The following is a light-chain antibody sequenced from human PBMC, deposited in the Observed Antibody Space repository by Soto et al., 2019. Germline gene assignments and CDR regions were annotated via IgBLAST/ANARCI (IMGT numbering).Light chain of an antibody. Sequence: QSALTQPASLSGSPGQSITISCTGTSSDIGAYDYVSWFQQHPGKAPKLMISEVNNRPSGVSSRFSGSKSGNTASLTISGLQAEDEADYYCCSYASSSSYVFGTGTKVTVL. CDR1: SSDIGAYDY. CDR3: CSYASSSSYV. CDR2: EVN. J-gene: IGLJ1*01. V-gene: IGLV2-14*01.